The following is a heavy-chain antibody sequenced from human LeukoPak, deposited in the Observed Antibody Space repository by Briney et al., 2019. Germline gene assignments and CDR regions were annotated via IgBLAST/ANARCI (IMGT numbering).Heavy chain of an antibody. CDR1: GFSLSTSGVG. Sequence: SGPTLVNPTQTLTLTCTFSGFSLSTSGVGVGWIRQPPGKALEWLALIYWNDDKRYSPSLKSRLTITKDTSKNQVVLTMTNMDPVDTATYYCAHAIYDFWSGYSNFDYWGQGTLVTVSS. CDR3: AHAIYDFWSGYSNFDY. J-gene: IGHJ4*02. D-gene: IGHD3-3*01. V-gene: IGHV2-5*01. CDR2: IYWNDDK.